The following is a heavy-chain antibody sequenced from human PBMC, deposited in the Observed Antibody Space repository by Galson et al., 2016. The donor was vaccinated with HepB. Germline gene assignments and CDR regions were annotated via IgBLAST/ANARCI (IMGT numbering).Heavy chain of an antibody. CDR2: ISASSGTI. D-gene: IGHD3-10*01. V-gene: IGHV3-48*01. CDR1: GFRFSDYN. Sequence: SLRLSCAASGFRFSDYNMNWVRQAPGRGLEWVAYISASSGTIYYADSVKGRFTISRDNANNSLSLQMNSLRAEDTAFYYCARPYTYYFGSGSYFDVLHYGMDVWDHGTTVTVSS. CDR3: ARPYTYYFGSGSYFDVLHYGMDV. J-gene: IGHJ6*02.